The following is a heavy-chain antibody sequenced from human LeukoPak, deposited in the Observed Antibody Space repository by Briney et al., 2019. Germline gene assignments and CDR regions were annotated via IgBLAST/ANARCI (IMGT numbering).Heavy chain of an antibody. CDR1: GDSVSSNSAA. V-gene: IGHV6-1*01. Sequence: SQTLSLTCAISGDSVSSNSAAWHWIRRFPSRGLEWLGRTYYRSRWYSNYAPSVKSRITINPDTSKNQFSLQLNSVTPEDTAVYYCVRDREPNWFDPWGQGTLVTVSS. CDR2: TYYRSRWYS. CDR3: VRDREPNWFDP. J-gene: IGHJ5*02. D-gene: IGHD5-24*01.